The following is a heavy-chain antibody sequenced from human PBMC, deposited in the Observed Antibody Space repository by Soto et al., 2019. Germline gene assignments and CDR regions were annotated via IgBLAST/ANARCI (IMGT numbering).Heavy chain of an antibody. CDR2: IYWDDDK. Sequence: QMTLKESGPTLVKPTQTLTLTCTFSGFSLRNSGVGVGWIRQPPGKALEWLALIYWDDDKRYSPSLKSRLTISTDPSNNQLVLTITNMDPVEPATYYCARMSTGGFYFDYWGQGTLVTVSS. D-gene: IGHD4-17*01. CDR3: ARMSTGGFYFDY. V-gene: IGHV2-5*02. CDR1: GFSLRNSGVG. J-gene: IGHJ4*02.